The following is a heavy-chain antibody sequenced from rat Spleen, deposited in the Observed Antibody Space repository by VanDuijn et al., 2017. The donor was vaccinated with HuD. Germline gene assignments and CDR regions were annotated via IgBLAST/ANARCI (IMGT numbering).Heavy chain of an antibody. CDR2: ISYDGGGT. V-gene: IGHV5-20*01. Sequence: EVRLVESGGGLVQPGRSLKVSCAASGFTFSDYYMAWVRQAPTKGLEWVASISYDGGGTFYRDSVKGRFTISRDNAKRTVYLQMNSLGSEDTATYYCATVIRNVMDAWGQGASVTVSS. CDR1: GFTFSDYY. J-gene: IGHJ4*01. D-gene: IGHD1-12*03. CDR3: ATVIRNVMDA.